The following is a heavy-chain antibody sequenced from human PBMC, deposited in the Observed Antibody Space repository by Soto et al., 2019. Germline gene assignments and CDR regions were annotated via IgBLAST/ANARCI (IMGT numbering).Heavy chain of an antibody. D-gene: IGHD4-17*01. CDR2: IIPIFGTA. CDR3: ARGTVAKDPPYYYYYGMDV. J-gene: IGHJ6*02. V-gene: IGHV1-69*13. Sequence: GASVKVSCKASGGTFSSYAISWVRQAPGQGLEWMGGIIPIFGTANYAQKFQGRVTITADESTSTAYMELSSLRSEDTAVYYCARGTVAKDPPYYYYYGMDVWGQGTTVTVSS. CDR1: GGTFSSYA.